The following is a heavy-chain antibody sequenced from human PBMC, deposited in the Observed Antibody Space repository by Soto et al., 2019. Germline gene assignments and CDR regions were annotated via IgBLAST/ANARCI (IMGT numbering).Heavy chain of an antibody. J-gene: IGHJ6*02. V-gene: IGHV1-8*01. CDR1: GYTFTSYD. D-gene: IGHD6-6*01. CDR3: ARGRISSQNYYYYGMDV. CDR2: MNRNSGNT. Sequence: QVQLVQSGAEVKKPGASVKVSCKASGYTFTSYDLNWVLQATGQGLEWMGWMNRNSGNTGYAQKFQGRVTMTRNTSISRAYMELSSLRSEDTAVYYCARGRISSQNYYYYGMDVWGQGTTVTVSS.